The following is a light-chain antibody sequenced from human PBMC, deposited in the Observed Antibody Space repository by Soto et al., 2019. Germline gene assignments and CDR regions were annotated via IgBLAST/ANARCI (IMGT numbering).Light chain of an antibody. Sequence: QPVLAQPRSVPASPGQSVTISCTGTSSDVGGYNYVSWYQQHPGKAPKLMIYDVSKRPSGVPDRFSGSKSGNTASLTISGLQAEDEADYCCCSYAGSRYVLGTGTKVTVL. V-gene: IGLV2-11*01. CDR1: SSDVGGYNY. CDR3: CSYAGSRYV. CDR2: DVS. J-gene: IGLJ1*01.